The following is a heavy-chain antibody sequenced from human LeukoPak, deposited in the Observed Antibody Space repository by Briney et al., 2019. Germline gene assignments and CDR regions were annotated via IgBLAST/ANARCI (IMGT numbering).Heavy chain of an antibody. D-gene: IGHD3-22*01. CDR1: GGSFSGYY. CDR3: ARQYDSSGYDNDY. J-gene: IGHJ4*02. CDR2: IYYSGST. Sequence: PSETLSLTCAVYGGSFSGYYWSWIRQPPGKGLEWIGYIYYSGSTYYNPSLKSRVTISVDTSKNQFSLKLSSVTAADTAVYYCARQYDSSGYDNDYWGQGTLVTVSS. V-gene: IGHV4-30-4*08.